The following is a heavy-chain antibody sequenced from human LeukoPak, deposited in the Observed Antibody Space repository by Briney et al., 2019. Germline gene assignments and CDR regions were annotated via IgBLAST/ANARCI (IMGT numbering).Heavy chain of an antibody. V-gene: IGHV3-21*01. CDR1: GFTFSNYS. J-gene: IGHJ4*01. CDR3: ASLLLGGYSATDPRPDY. D-gene: IGHD1-26*01. CDR2: ISISSSHT. Sequence: RGSLRLSCAASGFTFSNYSMHWVRQAPGTGLEWVSSISISSSHTFYADSVEGRFTISRDNAKNSLFLQMNSLRAEDTAVYYCASLLLGGYSATDPRPDYWGQGTLVTVSS.